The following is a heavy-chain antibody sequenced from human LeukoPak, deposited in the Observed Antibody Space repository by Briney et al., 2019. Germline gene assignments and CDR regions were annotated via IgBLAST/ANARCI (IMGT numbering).Heavy chain of an antibody. CDR3: ARVAYSYGLYYYYYMDV. CDR2: IYYSGST. J-gene: IGHJ6*03. CDR1: GGSISSSSYY. V-gene: IGHV4-39*01. D-gene: IGHD5-18*01. Sequence: SETLSLTCTVSGGSISSSSYYWGWIRQPPGKGLEWIGSIYYSGSTYYNPSLKSRVTISVDTSKNQFSLKLSSVTAADTAVYYCARVAYSYGLYYYYYMDVWGKGTTVTISS.